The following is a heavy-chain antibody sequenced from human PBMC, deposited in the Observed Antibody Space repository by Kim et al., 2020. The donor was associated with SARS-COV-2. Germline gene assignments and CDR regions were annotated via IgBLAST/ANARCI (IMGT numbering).Heavy chain of an antibody. CDR1: GFTFSSHT. J-gene: IGHJ4*02. CDR2: IRPSGDRT. V-gene: IGHV3-23*01. Sequence: GGSLRHSCAASGFTFSSHTMSWIRQAPGKGLEWVSAIRPSGDRTFYADSVKGRFTISRDNSRNTLYLQMNGLRVEDTAVYYCARGPDAPHDYWGQGTLVTVSS. CDR3: ARGPDAPHDY. D-gene: IGHD3-10*01.